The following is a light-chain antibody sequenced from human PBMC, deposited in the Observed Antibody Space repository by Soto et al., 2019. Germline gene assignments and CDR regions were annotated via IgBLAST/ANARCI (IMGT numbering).Light chain of an antibody. J-gene: IGKJ1*01. CDR2: GAS. CDR3: QKYNKWPRK. Sequence: EIVLTQSPATISLSPGEIATLSCSASQSLSSDLAWYQQEVGQVSRLLIYGASTRAAGIPARYSGSGSGTEFNFTISSLQSEDFAVYYCQKYNKWPRKFGQGTKVDIK. V-gene: IGKV3-15*01. CDR1: QSLSSD.